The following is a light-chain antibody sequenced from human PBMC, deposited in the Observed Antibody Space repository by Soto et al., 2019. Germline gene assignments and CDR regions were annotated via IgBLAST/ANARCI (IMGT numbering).Light chain of an antibody. J-gene: IGLJ3*02. Sequence: QSALTQPASVSGSPGQSIAISCTGTNSDVCNYNYVSWYQHHPGKAPKLIIYEVSNRPSGVSNRFSGSKSDNTASLTISGLQAEDEADYYCSSYTTSTTWVFGGGTKLTVL. V-gene: IGLV2-14*01. CDR1: NSDVCNYNY. CDR3: SSYTTSTTWV. CDR2: EVS.